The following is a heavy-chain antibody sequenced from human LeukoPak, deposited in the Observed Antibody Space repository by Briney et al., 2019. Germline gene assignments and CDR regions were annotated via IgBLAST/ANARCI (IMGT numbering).Heavy chain of an antibody. CDR2: MSFDGTNN. CDR3: ARDTYSSNWNPLGY. J-gene: IGHJ4*02. CDR1: GFTFSTYT. D-gene: IGHD6-13*01. Sequence: GGSLRLSCVASGFTFSTYTMHWVRQAPGKGLEWVAVMSFDGTNNYYADSVKGRFTISRDNSKNTLYLQMNSLRAEDTAVYYCARDTYSSNWNPLGYWGQGTLVTVSS. V-gene: IGHV3-30-3*01.